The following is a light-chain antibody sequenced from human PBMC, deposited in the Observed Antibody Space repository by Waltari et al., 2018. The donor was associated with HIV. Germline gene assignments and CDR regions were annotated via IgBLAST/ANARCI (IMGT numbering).Light chain of an antibody. Sequence: HSALTQPASISGSPGQSVTIPCTGITRALHVYDSVSWYQQLPTKPPQLIIFGVSVRPSGISHRFSGSKSGNMASLTISGLQTDDEGDYYCTSYTVRRALIFGGGTKLTVL. V-gene: IGLV2-14*03. CDR1: TRALHVYDS. CDR3: TSYTVRRALI. J-gene: IGLJ2*01. CDR2: GVS.